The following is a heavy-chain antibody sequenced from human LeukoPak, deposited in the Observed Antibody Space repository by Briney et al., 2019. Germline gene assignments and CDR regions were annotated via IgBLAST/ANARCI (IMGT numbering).Heavy chain of an antibody. D-gene: IGHD6-19*01. CDR3: ARDRGSGWYTDAFDI. CDR1: GYTFTSYG. J-gene: IGHJ3*02. Sequence: ASVKVSCKASGYTFTSYGISWVRQAPGQGLEWMGWISAYNGNTNYAQKLQGRVTMTTDTSTSTAYMELRSLRSDDTAVYYCARDRGSGWYTDAFDIWGQWTMVTVSS. V-gene: IGHV1-18*01. CDR2: ISAYNGNT.